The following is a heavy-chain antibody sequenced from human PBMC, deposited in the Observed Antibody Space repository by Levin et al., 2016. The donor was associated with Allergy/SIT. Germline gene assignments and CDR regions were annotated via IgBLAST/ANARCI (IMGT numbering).Heavy chain of an antibody. D-gene: IGHD4-17*01. CDR3: AKGLFPVRTTVSMADY. Sequence: VRQAPGKGLEWVSIISGSGDSIFYADSVQGRFTISRDNSKNTLYLQMNSLRADDAAVYYCAKGLFPVRTTVSMADYWGQGTLVTVSS. CDR2: ISGSGDSI. V-gene: IGHV3-23*01. J-gene: IGHJ4*02.